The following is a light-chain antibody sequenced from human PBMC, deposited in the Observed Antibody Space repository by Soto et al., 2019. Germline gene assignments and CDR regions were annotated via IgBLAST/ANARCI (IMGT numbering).Light chain of an antibody. J-gene: IGKJ3*01. CDR1: QSVTSDY. CDR2: GAS. Sequence: EIVLTQSPGPLSLSPGERATLSCRSSQSVTSDYLAWYQQKPGQAPRLLIYGASSRATGTPDRISGSGSGTDFTLTISRLEPEEFAVYYCQHYGISPRGFTFGPGTKVDIK. V-gene: IGKV3-20*01. CDR3: QHYGISPRGFT.